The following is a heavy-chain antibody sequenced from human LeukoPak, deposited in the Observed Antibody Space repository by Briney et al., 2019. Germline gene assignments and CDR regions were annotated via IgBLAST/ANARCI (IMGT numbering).Heavy chain of an antibody. D-gene: IGHD5-12*01. V-gene: IGHV3-23*01. CDR2: ISGSGGST. J-gene: IGHJ4*02. Sequence: QPGGTLRLSCAASGFTFSSYGMTWVRQAPGKGLEWVSAISGSGGSTYYADSVKGRFTISRDNSKNTLYLQMNSLRAEDTAVYYCAKGGGYDPPFDYWGQGTLVTVSS. CDR3: AKGGGYDPPFDY. CDR1: GFTFSSYG.